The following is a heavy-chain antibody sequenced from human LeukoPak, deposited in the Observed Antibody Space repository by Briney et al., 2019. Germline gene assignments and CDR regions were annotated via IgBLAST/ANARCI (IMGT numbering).Heavy chain of an antibody. Sequence: ASVKVSCKASGYTFTSYGIIWVRQAPGQGLEWMGWISTYNGNTNYAQKLQGRVTMTTDTSTSTAYMELRSLRSDDTAVYYCARVCHSNFDYGDCFFDPWGQGTLVTVSS. CDR2: ISTYNGNT. CDR3: ARVCHSNFDYGDCFFDP. D-gene: IGHD4-17*01. V-gene: IGHV1-18*01. J-gene: IGHJ5*02. CDR1: GYTFTSYG.